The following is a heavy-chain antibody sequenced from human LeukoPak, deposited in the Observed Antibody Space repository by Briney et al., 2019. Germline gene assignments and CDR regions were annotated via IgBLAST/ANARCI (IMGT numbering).Heavy chain of an antibody. D-gene: IGHD4-17*01. CDR3: ARETTVTPYFDF. Sequence: PSETLSLTCTVSDGSLSGSYWTWIRQAPGKGLEWVANIKRDGSEKYYVDSVRGRFTISRDNAKNSVHLQMNSLRAEDTAVYYCARETTVTPYFDFWGQGTRVTVSS. V-gene: IGHV3-7*01. CDR1: DGSLSGSY. J-gene: IGHJ4*02. CDR2: IKRDGSEK.